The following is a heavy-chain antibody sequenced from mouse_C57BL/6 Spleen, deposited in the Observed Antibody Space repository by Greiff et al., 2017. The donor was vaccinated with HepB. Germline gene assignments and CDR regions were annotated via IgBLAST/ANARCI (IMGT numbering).Heavy chain of an antibody. Sequence: QVTLKVCGPGILQPSQTLSLTCSFSGFSLSTSNMGIGWIRQPSGKGLEWLAHIWWNDDKYYNPFQKSRLTFSKDTSNNQVSLTITSVDTADTATYYCAQGEGYYDYDGDWYFDVWGTGTTVTVSS. V-gene: IGHV8-5*01. CDR3: AQGEGYYDYDGDWYFDV. J-gene: IGHJ1*03. D-gene: IGHD2-4*01. CDR1: GFSLSTSNMG. CDR2: IWWNDDK.